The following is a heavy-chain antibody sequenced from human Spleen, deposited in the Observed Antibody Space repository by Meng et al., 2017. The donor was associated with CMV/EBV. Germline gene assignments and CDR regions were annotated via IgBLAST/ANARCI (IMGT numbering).Heavy chain of an antibody. CDR1: GGSFSGYY. CDR2: INHSGST. V-gene: IGHV4-34*01. J-gene: IGHJ5*02. Sequence: GSLRLSCAVYGGSFSGYYWSWIRQPPGKGLAWIGEINHSGSTNYNPSLKSRVTISVDTSKNQFSLNLNSVTAADTATYYCARDILGASRLGTQRFHPWGQGTLVTVSS. D-gene: IGHD3-16*01. CDR3: ARDILGASRLGTQRFHP.